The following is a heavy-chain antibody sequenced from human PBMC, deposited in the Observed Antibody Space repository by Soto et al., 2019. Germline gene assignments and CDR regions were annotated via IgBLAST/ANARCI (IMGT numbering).Heavy chain of an antibody. CDR2: INPNDGDT. D-gene: IGHD3-10*01. CDR1: GYTFTGYY. V-gene: IGHV1-2*02. Sequence: ASVKVSCKAAGYTFTGYYMHWVRQAPGQGLEWMGCINPNDGDTYYAQKFHGSVTMTRDTSISTAYTELSRLRSDDTAVYHCARSSGSYSYYGLDVWGQGTTVTVSS. CDR3: ARSSGSYSYYGLDV. J-gene: IGHJ6*02.